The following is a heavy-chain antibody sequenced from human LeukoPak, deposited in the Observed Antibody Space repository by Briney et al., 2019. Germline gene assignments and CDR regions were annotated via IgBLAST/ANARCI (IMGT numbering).Heavy chain of an antibody. CDR3: AKAPLYCSSTSCYYVPDY. CDR1: GFTFSNYA. D-gene: IGHD2-2*01. V-gene: IGHV3-23*01. CDR2: ISGGGGNT. J-gene: IGHJ4*02. Sequence: GGSLRLSCAASGFTFSNYAMSWVRQAPGKGLEWVSAISGGGGNTYYADSVKGRFTISRDNSKNTLYLEMNSLRAEDTAVYYCAKAPLYCSSTSCYYVPDYWGQGTLVTVSS.